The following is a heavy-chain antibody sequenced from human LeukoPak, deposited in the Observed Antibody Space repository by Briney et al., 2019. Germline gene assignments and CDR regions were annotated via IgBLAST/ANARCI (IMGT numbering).Heavy chain of an antibody. J-gene: IGHJ4*02. D-gene: IGHD3-9*01. CDR3: ARVRLVGYDILTGYYSFDY. CDR1: GGSISTYS. Sequence: SETLPLTCTVSGGSISTYSWSWIRQPPGKGLEWIGYIYYSGNTNYNPSLKSRVTISVDPSKNQFSLKLSSVTAADTAVYYCARVRLVGYDILTGYYSFDYWGQGTLVTVSS. CDR2: IYYSGNT. V-gene: IGHV4-59*01.